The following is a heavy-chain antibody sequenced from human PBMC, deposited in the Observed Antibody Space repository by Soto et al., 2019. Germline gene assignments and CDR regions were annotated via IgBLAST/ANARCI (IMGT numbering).Heavy chain of an antibody. Sequence: QVQLVQSGAEVKKPGSSVKVSCKASGGTFSSYAISWVRQAPRQGLEWMGGIIPISGTANYAQKFQGRVTITADESTSTAYMELSSLRSEDTAVYHCARSQGSSTSLEIYYYYYYGMDVWGQGTTVTVSS. J-gene: IGHJ6*02. D-gene: IGHD2-2*01. CDR3: ARSQGSSTSLEIYYYYYYGMDV. CDR2: IIPISGTA. V-gene: IGHV1-69*01. CDR1: GGTFSSYA.